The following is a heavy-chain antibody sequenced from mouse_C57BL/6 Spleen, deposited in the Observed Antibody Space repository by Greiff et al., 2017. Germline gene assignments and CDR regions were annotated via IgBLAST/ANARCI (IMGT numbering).Heavy chain of an antibody. J-gene: IGHJ3*01. CDR2: ILPGSGST. CDR1: GYTFTGYW. D-gene: IGHD2-1*01. V-gene: IGHV1-9*01. Sequence: VKLVESGAELMKPGASVKLSCKATGYTFTGYWIEWVKQRPGHGLEWIGEILPGSGSTNYNAKFKGKVTFTADTSSNTAYMQLSSLTTENAAIYYCASRNYPFAYWGQGTLVTVSA. CDR3: ASRNYPFAY.